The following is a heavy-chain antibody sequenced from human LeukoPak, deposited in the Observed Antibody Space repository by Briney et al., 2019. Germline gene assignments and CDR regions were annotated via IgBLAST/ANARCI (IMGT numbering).Heavy chain of an antibody. D-gene: IGHD2-2*01. V-gene: IGHV3-66*01. Sequence: GGSLRLSCAASGFTVSSNYMSWVRQAPGKGLEWVSVIYSGGSTYYADSVKGRFTISRDNSKNMLYLQMNSLRAEDTAVYYCARIRVPAAMEWFDPWGQGTLVTVSS. J-gene: IGHJ5*02. CDR1: GFTVSSNY. CDR3: ARIRVPAAMEWFDP. CDR2: IYSGGST.